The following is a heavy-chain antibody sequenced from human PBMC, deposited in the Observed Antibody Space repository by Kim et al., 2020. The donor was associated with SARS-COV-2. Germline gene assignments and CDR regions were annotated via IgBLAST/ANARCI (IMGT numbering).Heavy chain of an antibody. CDR3: ARATGGGYYYGMDV. Sequence: AHSVKGRLTISRDNSTDTLYLQMNSLRAEDTAVYYWARATGGGYYYGMDVWGQGTTVTVSS. D-gene: IGHD1-26*01. V-gene: IGHV3-30*01. J-gene: IGHJ6*02.